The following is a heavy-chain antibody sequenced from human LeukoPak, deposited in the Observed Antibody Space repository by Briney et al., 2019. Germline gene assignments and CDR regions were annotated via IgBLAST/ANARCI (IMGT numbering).Heavy chain of an antibody. CDR3: AKASRYDFWSGSDY. D-gene: IGHD3-3*01. J-gene: IGHJ4*02. V-gene: IGHV3-23*01. CDR2: ISGSGGST. CDR1: GFTFSSYA. Sequence: GGSLRLSCAASGFTFSSYAMSWVRQAPGKGLEWVSAISGSGGSTYYADSVKGRFTISRDNSKNTLYLQMNSLRAEDTAVYYCAKASRYDFWSGSDYWGQGTLVTVSS.